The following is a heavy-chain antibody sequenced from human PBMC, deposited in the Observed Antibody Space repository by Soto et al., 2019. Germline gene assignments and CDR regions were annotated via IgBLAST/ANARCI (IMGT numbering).Heavy chain of an antibody. CDR3: AGITMARGRGSIKYYYYGMDV. J-gene: IGHJ6*02. D-gene: IGHD3-10*01. CDR1: GGSISSSNW. Sequence: SETLSLTCAVSGGSISSSNWWSWVRQPPGKGLEWIGEIYHSGSTNYNPSLKSRVTISVDKSKNQFSLKLSSVTAADTAVYYCAGITMARGRGSIKYYYYGMDVWGQGTTVTVSS. V-gene: IGHV4-4*02. CDR2: IYHSGST.